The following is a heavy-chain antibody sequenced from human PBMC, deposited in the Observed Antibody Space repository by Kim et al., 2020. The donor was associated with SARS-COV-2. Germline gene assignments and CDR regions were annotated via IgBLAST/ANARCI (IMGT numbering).Heavy chain of an antibody. CDR1: GGSISSYY. V-gene: IGHV4-59*01. D-gene: IGHD3-10*01. CDR2: IYYSGST. CDR3: ARDLGRSYGIYFDY. J-gene: IGHJ4*02. Sequence: SETLSLTCTVSGGSISSYYWSWIRQPPGKGLEWIGYIYYSGSTNYNPSLKSRVTISVDTSKNQFSLKLSSVTAADTAVYYCARDLGRSYGIYFDYWGQGTLASVSS.